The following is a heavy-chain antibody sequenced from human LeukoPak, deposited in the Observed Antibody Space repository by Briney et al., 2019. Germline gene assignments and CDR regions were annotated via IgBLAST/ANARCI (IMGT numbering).Heavy chain of an antibody. V-gene: IGHV4-59*01. J-gene: IGHJ4*02. D-gene: IGHD4-11*01. CDR2: IYYSGGT. CDR3: VRGFYSPHY. Sequence: SETLSLTCTVSGGSISSDYWSWIRQPRGKGLEWIGYIYYSGGTYYNPSLKSRITISVDTSKNQFSLKLSSVTAADTAVYYCVRGFYSPHYWGQGTLVTVSS. CDR1: GGSISSDY.